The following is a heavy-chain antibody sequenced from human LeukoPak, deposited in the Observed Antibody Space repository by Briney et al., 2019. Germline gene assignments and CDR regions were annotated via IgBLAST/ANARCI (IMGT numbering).Heavy chain of an antibody. CDR2: ISGSSGST. Sequence: QSGGSLRLSCAASGFIFGTYAMSWVRQAPGKGLEWVSTISGSSGSTYYTASVKGRFTISRDNSKNAPYLQMNSLRAEDTAVYYCAKERHDYYNSRYFESWGQGTLVTVSS. CDR3: AKERHDYYNSRYFES. D-gene: IGHD3-22*01. V-gene: IGHV3-23*01. J-gene: IGHJ4*02. CDR1: GFIFGTYA.